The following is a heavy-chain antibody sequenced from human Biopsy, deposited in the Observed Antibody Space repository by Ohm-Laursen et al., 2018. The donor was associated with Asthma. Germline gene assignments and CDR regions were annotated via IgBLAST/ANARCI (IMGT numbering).Heavy chain of an antibody. CDR3: ARTFHFWSPYHDEHYQL. J-gene: IGHJ1*01. CDR1: GFTFGDYW. D-gene: IGHD3-3*02. CDR2: IKHDGTEK. Sequence: GSLGLSCAASGFTFGDYWMSWVRQVPGKGLEWVANIKHDGTEKNHVDSLKGRFTISRDNAKNSLYLQMNSLRAEDTAVYYCARTFHFWSPYHDEHYQLWGQGTLVTVPS. V-gene: IGHV3-7*01.